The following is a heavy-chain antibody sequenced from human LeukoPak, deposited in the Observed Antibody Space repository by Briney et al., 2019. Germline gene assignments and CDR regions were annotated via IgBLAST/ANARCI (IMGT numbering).Heavy chain of an antibody. Sequence: SETLSLACTVWGGFLSSYYWSWIRQPPGKGLEWIGYIYYSGRTNYTPSLKSRVTISVDTSKNQFSLKLSSVTAADTAVYYCARDYGDYVVDYWGEGTLVTVSS. J-gene: IGHJ4*02. CDR3: ARDYGDYVVDY. D-gene: IGHD4-17*01. CDR1: GGFLSSYY. CDR2: IYYSGRT. V-gene: IGHV4-59*01.